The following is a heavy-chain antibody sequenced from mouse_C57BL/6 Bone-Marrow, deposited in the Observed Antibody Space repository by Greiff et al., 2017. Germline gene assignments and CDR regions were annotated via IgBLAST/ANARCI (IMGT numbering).Heavy chain of an antibody. D-gene: IGHD1-1*01. Sequence: VHVKQSGAELARPGASVKLSCKASGFNIKDDYMHWVKQRPEQGLEWIGWIDPENGDTEYASKFQGKATITADTSSNTAYLQLSSLTSEDTAVYYCTTLGTTVVAPFDYWGQGTTLTVSS. CDR2: IDPENGDT. CDR3: TTLGTTVVAPFDY. CDR1: GFNIKDDY. J-gene: IGHJ2*01. V-gene: IGHV14-4*01.